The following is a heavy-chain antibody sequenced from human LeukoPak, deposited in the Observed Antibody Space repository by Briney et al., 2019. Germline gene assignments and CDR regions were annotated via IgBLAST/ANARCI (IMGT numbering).Heavy chain of an antibody. D-gene: IGHD3-22*01. Sequence: PGGSLRLSCAASGFTFSGSVMHWVRQASGKGLEWVGRIRSKANSYATAYAASVKGRFTISRDDSKNTAYLQMNSLKTEDTAVYYCASYGEYYYDSSGYYRLLDYWGQGTLVTVSS. CDR3: ASYGEYYYDSSGYYRLLDY. CDR2: IRSKANSYAT. CDR1: GFTFSGSV. J-gene: IGHJ4*02. V-gene: IGHV3-73*01.